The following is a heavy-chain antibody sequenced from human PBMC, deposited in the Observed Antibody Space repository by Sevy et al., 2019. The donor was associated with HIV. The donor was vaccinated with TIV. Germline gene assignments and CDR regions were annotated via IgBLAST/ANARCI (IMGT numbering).Heavy chain of an antibody. CDR1: GYSFSDSGYY. CDR3: ARESYDFWTGPVDYDYGMDV. Sequence: ASVKVSCKASGYSFSDSGYYVHWVRQAPGQGLEWMGWINPKSGATKYEQKVQGRVTMTRDTSVSTANMELTRLTSDDTAVYYCARESYDFWTGPVDYDYGMDVWGQGTTVTVSS. CDR2: INPKSGAT. D-gene: IGHD3-3*01. J-gene: IGHJ6*02. V-gene: IGHV1-2*02.